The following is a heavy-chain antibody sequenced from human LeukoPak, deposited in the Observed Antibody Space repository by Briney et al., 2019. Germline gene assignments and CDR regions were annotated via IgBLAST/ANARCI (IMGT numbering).Heavy chain of an antibody. J-gene: IGHJ4*02. V-gene: IGHV3-64*01. CDR3: ARDSRGSGLHPDY. D-gene: IGHD3-10*01. Sequence: GGSLRLSCAASGFTFSSYAMHWVRQAPGKGLEYVSAISSNGGSTYYANSVKGRFTISRDNSKNTLYLQMGSLRAEDMAVYYCARDSRGSGLHPDYWGQGTLVTASS. CDR2: ISSNGGST. CDR1: GFTFSSYA.